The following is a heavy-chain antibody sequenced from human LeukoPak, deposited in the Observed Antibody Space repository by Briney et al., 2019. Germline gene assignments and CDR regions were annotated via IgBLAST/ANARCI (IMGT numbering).Heavy chain of an antibody. V-gene: IGHV1-46*01. CDR1: GYSFSSYY. CDR3: ASGSHVRVYDSNPYYGHY. D-gene: IGHD3-22*01. CDR2: INPSGGST. Sequence: ASAKVSCKASGYSFSSYYMIWVRQAPGQGLEWMGIINPSGGSTYYAQKFQGRVTMTRDMSTSTVYMELSSLRSEDTALYYWASGSHVRVYDSNPYYGHYWGQGTLVTVSS. J-gene: IGHJ4*02.